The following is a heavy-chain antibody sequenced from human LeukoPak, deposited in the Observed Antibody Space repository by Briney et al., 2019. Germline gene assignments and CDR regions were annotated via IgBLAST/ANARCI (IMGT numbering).Heavy chain of an antibody. CDR2: IIPIFGTA. CDR1: GYTFTGYY. V-gene: IGHV1-69*13. CDR3: ARVYDSSGYYLYDY. D-gene: IGHD3-22*01. J-gene: IGHJ4*02. Sequence: GASVKVSCKASGYTFTGYYMHWVRQAPGQGLEWMGGIIPIFGTANYAQKFQGRVTITADESTSTAYMELSSLRSEDTAVYYCARVYDSSGYYLYDYWGQGTLVTVSS.